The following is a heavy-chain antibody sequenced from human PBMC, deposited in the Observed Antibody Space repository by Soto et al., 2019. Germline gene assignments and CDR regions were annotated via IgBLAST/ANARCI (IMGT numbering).Heavy chain of an antibody. CDR2: IWYDGSNK. CDR3: ARDPYNYGSPRPWFDY. D-gene: IGHD3-10*01. Sequence: GGSLRLSCAASGFTFSSYGMHWVRQAPGKGLEWVAVIWYDGSNKYYADSVKGRFTISRDNSKNTLYLQMNSLRAEDTAVYYCARDPYNYGSPRPWFDYWGQGTLVTVSS. CDR1: GFTFSSYG. V-gene: IGHV3-33*01. J-gene: IGHJ4*02.